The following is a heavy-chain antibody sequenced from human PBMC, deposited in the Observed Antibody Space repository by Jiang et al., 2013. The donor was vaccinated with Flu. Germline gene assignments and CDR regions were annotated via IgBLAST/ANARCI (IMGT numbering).Heavy chain of an antibody. D-gene: IGHD3-16*01. CDR3: ARDTLGY. CDR1: GYTFTSHG. V-gene: IGHV1-18*01. CDR2: ISASNGNT. Sequence: QSGAEVKKPGASVKVSCKASGYTFTSHGITWVRQAPGQGLEWMGWISASNGNTIYEQKFQGRVTMTTDTSTSTAYMDLRSLTSDDTAVYYCARDTLGYWGQGTLVTVSS. J-gene: IGHJ4*02.